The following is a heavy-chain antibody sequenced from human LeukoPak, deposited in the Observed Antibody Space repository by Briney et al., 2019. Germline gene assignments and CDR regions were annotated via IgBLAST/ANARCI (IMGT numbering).Heavy chain of an antibody. D-gene: IGHD3-10*01. CDR3: ARIDPLGFFDY. J-gene: IGHJ4*02. V-gene: IGHV4-59*01. Sequence: PSETLSLNCTVSDDFSSKFYWSWIRQPPGKGLEWIGHLFLSGGTNYSPSLKSRLTMSVARSKMHFSLRLTSVTAADTAVYFCARIDPLGFFDYWGQGMLVTVSS. CDR1: DDFSSKFY. CDR2: LFLSGGT.